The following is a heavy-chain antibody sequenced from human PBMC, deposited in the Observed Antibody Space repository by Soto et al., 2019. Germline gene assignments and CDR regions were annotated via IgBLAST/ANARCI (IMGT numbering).Heavy chain of an antibody. CDR2: INSDGSST. V-gene: IGHV3-74*01. D-gene: IGHD3-10*01. CDR3: ARTTYSWGGFDY. CDR1: GFTFSSYW. J-gene: IGHJ4*02. Sequence: GGSLRLSCAASGFTFSSYWMHWVRQAPGKGLVWVSRINSDGSSTSYADSVKGRFTISRDNAKNTLYLQMNSLRAEDTAVYYCARTTYSWGGFDYWGQGTLVTVSS.